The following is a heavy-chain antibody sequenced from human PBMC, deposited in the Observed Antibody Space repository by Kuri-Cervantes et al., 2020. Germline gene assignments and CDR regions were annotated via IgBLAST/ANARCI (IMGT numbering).Heavy chain of an antibody. Sequence: SETLSLTCTVSGGSISSYYWSWIRQPPGKGLEWIGYIYYSGSTNYNPSLKSRVTISVDTSKNQFSLKLSSVTAADTAVYYCARGGWLLPQRRGHYMDVWGKGTTVTV. CDR3: ARGGWLLPQRRGHYMDV. D-gene: IGHD3-22*01. CDR2: IYYSGST. CDR1: GGSISSYY. V-gene: IGHV4-59*13. J-gene: IGHJ6*03.